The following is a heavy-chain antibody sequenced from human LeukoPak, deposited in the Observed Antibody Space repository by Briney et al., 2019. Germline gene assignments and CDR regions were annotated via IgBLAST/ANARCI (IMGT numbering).Heavy chain of an antibody. V-gene: IGHV4-4*07. J-gene: IGHJ4*02. CDR3: ARESYSSSYLFDF. Sequence: SETLSLTCTVSGGSISSYYWSWIGQPAGKGLEWIGRIYTSGSTNYNPSLKSRVTMSVDTSKNQISLKVNSVTAADTAVYYCARESYSSSYLFDFWGQGTLVTVSS. D-gene: IGHD6-6*01. CDR1: GGSISSYY. CDR2: IYTSGST.